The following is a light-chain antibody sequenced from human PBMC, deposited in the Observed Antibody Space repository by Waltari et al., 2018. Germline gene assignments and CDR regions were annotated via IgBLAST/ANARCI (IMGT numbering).Light chain of an antibody. J-gene: IGKJ4*01. Sequence: EIVLTQSPAILSFSRGERATLSCRASQSVGTYLAWYQQRPGQSPRLLIYDASYRATGIPARFSGSGSETDFTLTISSLQPEDFAVYYCQQRRNWPLTFGGGTRVQI. V-gene: IGKV3-11*01. CDR2: DAS. CDR3: QQRRNWPLT. CDR1: QSVGTY.